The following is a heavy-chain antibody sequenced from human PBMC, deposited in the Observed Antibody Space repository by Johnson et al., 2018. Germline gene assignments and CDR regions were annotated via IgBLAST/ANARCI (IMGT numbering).Heavy chain of an antibody. CDR1: GFTFSGYS. J-gene: IGHJ3*02. V-gene: IGHV3-21*01. D-gene: IGHD3-3*01. CDR3: ATGYDFSTDSFDI. CDR2: ISSSSSYI. Sequence: VQLVQSGGGLVKPGGSLRLSCAASGFTFSGYSMNWVRQAPGKGLEWVSSISSSSSYIYYADSVKGRFTISRDKAKNSLYLQMNSLRAEETAVCYVATGYDFSTDSFDIWGQGTMVTVSS.